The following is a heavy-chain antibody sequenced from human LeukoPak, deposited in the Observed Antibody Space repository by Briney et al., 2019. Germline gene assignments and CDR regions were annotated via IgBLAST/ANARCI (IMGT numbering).Heavy chain of an antibody. Sequence: SVKVSCKASGGTFSSYAISWVRQAPGQGLEWMGGIIPIFGTANYAQKFQGRVTITADESTSTAYMELSSLRSEDTAVYYCARGFYYYGSGSYYTLQHWGQGTLVTVSS. D-gene: IGHD3-10*01. CDR3: ARGFYYYGSGSYYTLQH. V-gene: IGHV1-69*13. CDR2: IIPIFGTA. J-gene: IGHJ1*01. CDR1: GGTFSSYA.